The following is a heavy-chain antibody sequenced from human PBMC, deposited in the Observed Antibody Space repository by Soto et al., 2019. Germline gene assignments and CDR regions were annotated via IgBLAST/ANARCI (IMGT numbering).Heavy chain of an antibody. CDR1: GFTFSSYV. Sequence: GGSLRLSCAASGFTFSSYVMNWVRQAPGKGPEWVAVILHDGNNKYNADIVNGRFTISRDNSKNTLYLQMNSLRAEDTAVYYCAKSHRVNYYYGMDVWGQGTTVTVSS. V-gene: IGHV3-30*18. J-gene: IGHJ6*02. CDR2: ILHDGNNK. CDR3: AKSHRVNYYYGMDV. D-gene: IGHD6-13*01.